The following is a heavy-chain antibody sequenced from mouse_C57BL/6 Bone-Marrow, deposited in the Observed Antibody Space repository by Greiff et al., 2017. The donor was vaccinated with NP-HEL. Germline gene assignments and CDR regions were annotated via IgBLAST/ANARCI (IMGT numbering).Heavy chain of an antibody. CDR1: GYSITSGYY. J-gene: IGHJ3*01. CDR2: ISYDGSN. Sequence: DVQLQESGPGLVKPSQSLSLTCSVTGYSITSGYYWNWIRQFPGNKLEWMGYISYDGSNNYNPSLKNRISITRDTSKNQFFLKLNSVTTEDTATYYCARDIPWFAYWGQGTLVTVSA. CDR3: ARDIPWFAY. V-gene: IGHV3-6*01.